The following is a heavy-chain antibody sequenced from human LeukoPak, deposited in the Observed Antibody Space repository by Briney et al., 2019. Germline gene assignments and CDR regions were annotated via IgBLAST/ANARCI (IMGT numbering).Heavy chain of an antibody. J-gene: IGHJ1*01. D-gene: IGHD3-22*01. CDR3: AKTMYYYDSTGYYYFQH. Sequence: GXSLRLSCAASGFTFSSYAMSWVRQAPGKGLEWVSAISGSGGSTYYADSVKGRFTISRDNSKNTLYLQMNSLRAEDTAVYFCAKTMYYYDSTGYYYFQHWGQGTLVTVSS. CDR1: GFTFSSYA. V-gene: IGHV3-23*01. CDR2: ISGSGGST.